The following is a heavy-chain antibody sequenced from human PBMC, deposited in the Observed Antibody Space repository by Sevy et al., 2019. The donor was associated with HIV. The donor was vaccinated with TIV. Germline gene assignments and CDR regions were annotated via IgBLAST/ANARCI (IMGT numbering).Heavy chain of an antibody. CDR1: GYTLSKLS. Sequence: ASVKVSCMVSGYTLSKLSMHWVRQAPGKGPEWMGGFDPEDGETIYAQKFQGRVTMTEDTSTDTAYMELSSLRSEDTAVYYCATLDFWSDYPLHGMDVWGQGTTVTVSS. J-gene: IGHJ6*02. V-gene: IGHV1-24*01. CDR3: ATLDFWSDYPLHGMDV. D-gene: IGHD3-3*01. CDR2: FDPEDGET.